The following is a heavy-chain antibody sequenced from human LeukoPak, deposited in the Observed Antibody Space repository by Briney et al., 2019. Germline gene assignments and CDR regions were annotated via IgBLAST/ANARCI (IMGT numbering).Heavy chain of an antibody. D-gene: IGHD5-18*01. CDR2: IYTSGST. J-gene: IGHJ5*02. V-gene: IGHV4-61*02. CDR1: GGSISSSNYY. CDR3: ARVDTSMDWFDP. Sequence: PSETLSLTCTDSGGSISSSNYYWSWIRQPAGKGLEWIGRIYTSGSTSYNPSLQSRVTMSVDTSKKQFSLRVSSVTAADTAVYYCARVDTSMDWFDPWGQGTLVTVSS.